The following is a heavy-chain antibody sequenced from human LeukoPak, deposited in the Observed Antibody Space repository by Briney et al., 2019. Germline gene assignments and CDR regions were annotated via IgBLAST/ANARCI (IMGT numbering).Heavy chain of an antibody. Sequence: GGSLSLSCAASGFTFSSYAMYWVRQAPGKGLEWVAVISYDGSNKYYADSVKGRFTISRDNSKNTLYLQMNSLRAEDTAVYYCARDPADYYDSSGLVDYWGQGTLVTVSS. CDR1: GFTFSSYA. D-gene: IGHD3-22*01. CDR2: ISYDGSNK. CDR3: ARDPADYYDSSGLVDY. J-gene: IGHJ4*02. V-gene: IGHV3-30*04.